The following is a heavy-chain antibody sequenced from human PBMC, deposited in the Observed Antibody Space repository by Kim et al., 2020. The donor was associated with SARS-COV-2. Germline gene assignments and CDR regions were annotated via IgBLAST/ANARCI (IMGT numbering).Heavy chain of an antibody. Sequence: SETLSLTCAVSGGSISSSNWWSWVRQPPGKGLEWIGEIYHSGSTNYNPSLKSRVTISVDKSKNQFSLKLSSVTAADTAVYYCARTISGIAARYFDYWGQGTLVTVSS. CDR3: ARTISGIAARYFDY. V-gene: IGHV4-4*02. CDR1: GGSISSSNW. CDR2: IYHSGST. D-gene: IGHD6-6*01. J-gene: IGHJ4*02.